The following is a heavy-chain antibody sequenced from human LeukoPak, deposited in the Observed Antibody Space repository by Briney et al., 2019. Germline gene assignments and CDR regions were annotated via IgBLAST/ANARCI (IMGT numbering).Heavy chain of an antibody. V-gene: IGHV3-30-3*01. J-gene: IGHJ4*02. CDR2: ISYDGSNK. Sequence: GGPLRLSCAASGFTFSSYAMHWVRQAPGKGLEWVAVISYDGSNKYYADSVKGRFTISRDNSKNTLYLQMNSLRAEDTAVYYCARETAMVTWGQGTLVTVSS. CDR1: GFTFSSYA. D-gene: IGHD5-18*01. CDR3: ARETAMVT.